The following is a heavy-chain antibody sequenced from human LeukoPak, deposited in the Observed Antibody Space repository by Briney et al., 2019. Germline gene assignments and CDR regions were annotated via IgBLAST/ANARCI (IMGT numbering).Heavy chain of an antibody. J-gene: IGHJ4*02. Sequence: GGSLRLSCAASGFTFSDHYMDWVRQAPGKGLEWVGRTRNKANSYTTEYAASVKGRFTISRDDSNNSLYLQMNSLKTDDTAVYYCARSGRSGSYYSDFDYWGQGTLVTVS. CDR1: GFTFSDHY. V-gene: IGHV3-72*01. D-gene: IGHD1-26*01. CDR3: ARSGRSGSYYSDFDY. CDR2: TRNKANSYTT.